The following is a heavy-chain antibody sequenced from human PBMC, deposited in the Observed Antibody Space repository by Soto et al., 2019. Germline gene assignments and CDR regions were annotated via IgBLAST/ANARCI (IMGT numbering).Heavy chain of an antibody. Sequence: QVQLVQSGAEVKKPGASVKVSCKASGYTFTSYAMHWVRQAPGQRLEWMGWINAGNGNRKFSQKFQGRVTITRDTSASTAYMELSSLRSEDTAVYYCARSTGIGVWGDYWGQGTLVTVSS. CDR1: GYTFTSYA. D-gene: IGHD6-19*01. CDR2: INAGNGNR. CDR3: ARSTGIGVWGDY. V-gene: IGHV1-3*01. J-gene: IGHJ4*02.